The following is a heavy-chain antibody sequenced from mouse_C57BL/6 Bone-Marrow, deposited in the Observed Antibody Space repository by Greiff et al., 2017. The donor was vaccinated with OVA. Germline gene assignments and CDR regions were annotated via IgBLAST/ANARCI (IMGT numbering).Heavy chain of an antibody. CDR1: GFTFSDYG. V-gene: IGHV5-17*01. Sequence: EVMLVESGGGLVKPGGSLKLSCAASGFTFSDYGMHWVRQAPEQGLEWVAYISSGSSTIYYADTVKGRFTLSRDNAKNTLFLQMTSLRSEDTAMYYCARHYYGSSYTLYFDVWGTGTTVTVSS. CDR3: ARHYYGSSYTLYFDV. CDR2: ISSGSSTI. J-gene: IGHJ1*03. D-gene: IGHD1-1*01.